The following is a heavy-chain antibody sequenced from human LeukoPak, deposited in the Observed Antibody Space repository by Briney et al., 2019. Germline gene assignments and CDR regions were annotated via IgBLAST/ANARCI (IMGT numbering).Heavy chain of an antibody. CDR3: ARPTDSSGYSEYFQH. Sequence: ASVKVSCKASGYTFTSYAMHWVRQAPGQRLEWMGWINAGNGNTKYSQKFQGRVTITRDTSASTAYMELSSLRSEGTAVYYCARPTDSSGYSEYFQHWGQGTLVTVSS. CDR1: GYTFTSYA. V-gene: IGHV1-3*01. CDR2: INAGNGNT. J-gene: IGHJ1*01. D-gene: IGHD3-22*01.